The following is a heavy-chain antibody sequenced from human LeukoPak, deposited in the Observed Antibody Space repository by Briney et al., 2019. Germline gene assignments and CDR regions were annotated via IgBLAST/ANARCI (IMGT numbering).Heavy chain of an antibody. D-gene: IGHD3-9*01. CDR2: IYSGGST. J-gene: IGHJ4*02. CDR3: AASPLRYFDWSAPSFDY. Sequence: PGGSLRLSCAASRFTVSSNYMSWVRQAPGKGLEWVSVIYSGGSTYYADSVKGRLTISRDNSKNTLYLQMNSLRAEDTAVYYCAASPLRYFDWSAPSFDYWGQGTLVTVSS. CDR1: RFTVSSNY. V-gene: IGHV3-53*01.